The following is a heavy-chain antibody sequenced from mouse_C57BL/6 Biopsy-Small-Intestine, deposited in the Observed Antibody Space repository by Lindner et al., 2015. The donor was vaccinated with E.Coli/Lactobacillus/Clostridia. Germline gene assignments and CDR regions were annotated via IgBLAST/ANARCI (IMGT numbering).Heavy chain of an antibody. Sequence: SVKVSCKASGYTLSGYYIHWVRRAPGQGLEWMGWINPNNGGTKYAQKFQGRVTMTRDTSVNTAYMELSGLRSDDTALYYCARSYSSTVVYLDYWGQGTQVTVSS. CDR2: INPNNGGT. D-gene: IGHD2-12*01. CDR3: ARSYSSTVVYLDY. V-gene: IGHV1-53*01. J-gene: IGHJ4*01. CDR1: GYTLSGYY.